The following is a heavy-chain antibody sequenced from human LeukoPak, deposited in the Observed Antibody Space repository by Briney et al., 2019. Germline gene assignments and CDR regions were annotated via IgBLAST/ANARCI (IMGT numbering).Heavy chain of an antibody. V-gene: IGHV4-34*01. D-gene: IGHD2-15*01. CDR1: GGSFSGYY. CDR2: INHSGST. CDR3: ARGGPDIVVVVAATPATNFDY. J-gene: IGHJ4*02. Sequence: SETLSLTCAVYGGSFSGYYWSRIRQPPGKGLEWIGEINHSGSTNYNPSLKSRVTISVDTSKNQFSLKLSSVTAADTAVYYCARGGPDIVVVVAATPATNFDYWGQGTLVTVSS.